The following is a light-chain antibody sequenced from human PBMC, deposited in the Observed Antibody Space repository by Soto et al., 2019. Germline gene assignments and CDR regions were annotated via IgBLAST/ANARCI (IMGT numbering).Light chain of an antibody. CDR2: DTS. CDR3: QHYNSYSEA. J-gene: IGKJ1*01. CDR1: QSVSSS. Sequence: EVVVTQSPATLSVSPGERVTLSCRASQSVSSSLAWYQQRPGQAPRLLIYDTSTRAAGIAARFSGSGSGTEFTLTISSLQPDDFATYYCQHYNSYSEAFDQGTKVAIK. V-gene: IGKV3-15*01.